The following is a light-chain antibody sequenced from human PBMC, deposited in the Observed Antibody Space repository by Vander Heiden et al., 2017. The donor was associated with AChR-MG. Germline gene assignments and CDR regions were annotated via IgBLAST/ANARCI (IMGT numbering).Light chain of an antibody. CDR3: MQSLHLPWT. J-gene: IGKJ1*01. V-gene: IGKV2D-29*01. CDR2: DAS. CDR1: HSLVRFDGRTF. Sequence: EIVMTQTPLSLSVTPGQPASISCKSSHSLVRFDGRTFRYWYYQKPGQPPQLLIYDASNRFSGVPDRFSGSGSGTDFTLKISRVEAEDVGIYYCMQSLHLPWTFGQGTKVEIK.